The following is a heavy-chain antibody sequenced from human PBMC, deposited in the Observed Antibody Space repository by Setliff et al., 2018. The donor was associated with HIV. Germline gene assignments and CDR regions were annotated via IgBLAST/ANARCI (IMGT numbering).Heavy chain of an antibody. Sequence: GGSLRLSCAASGFTFSIYEMNWVRQAPGKGLEWVSYMTASGSNIYYADSVKGRFTISRDNAKNPLYLQMNSLRAEDTAIYYCARDDPAGGIDFWGQGTLVTVSS. V-gene: IGHV3-48*03. D-gene: IGHD1-26*01. CDR2: MTASGSNI. CDR3: ARDDPAGGIDF. J-gene: IGHJ4*02. CDR1: GFTFSIYE.